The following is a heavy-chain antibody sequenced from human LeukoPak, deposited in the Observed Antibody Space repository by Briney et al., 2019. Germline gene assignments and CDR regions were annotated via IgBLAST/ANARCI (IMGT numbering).Heavy chain of an antibody. CDR1: GFTFSSYG. CDR3: AKDLGNYDFWSGYYHDAFDI. D-gene: IGHD3-3*01. Sequence: PGGSLRLSCAASGFTFSSYGMHWVRQAPGKGLEWVAFIRYDGSNKYYADSVKGRFTISRDNSKNTLYLQMNSLRAEDTAVYYCAKDLGNYDFWSGYYHDAFDIWGQGTMVTVSS. CDR2: IRYDGSNK. J-gene: IGHJ3*02. V-gene: IGHV3-30*02.